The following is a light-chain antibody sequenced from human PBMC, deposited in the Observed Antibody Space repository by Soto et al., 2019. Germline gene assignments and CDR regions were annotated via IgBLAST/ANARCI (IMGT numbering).Light chain of an antibody. Sequence: QSALTQPTSVSGSPGQSITISCTGTSSDVGTYNYVSWYQQHPGKSPKLIIYEVTHRPSGVSNRFSGSKSGNTASLTISGLQTEDEADYYCSSYTSNSTLLFGGGTKLTVL. CDR2: EVT. V-gene: IGLV2-14*01. CDR3: SSYTSNSTLL. CDR1: SSDVGTYNY. J-gene: IGLJ2*01.